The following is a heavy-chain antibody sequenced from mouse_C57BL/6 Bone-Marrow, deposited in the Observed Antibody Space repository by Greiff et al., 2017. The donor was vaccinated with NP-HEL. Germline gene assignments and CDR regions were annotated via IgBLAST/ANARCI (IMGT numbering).Heavy chain of an antibody. V-gene: IGHV1-64*01. CDR3: ARCFITTVGALFDY. Sequence: QVQLQQPGAELVKPGASVKLSCKASGYTFTSYWMHWVKQRPGQGLEWIGMIHPNSGSTNYNEKFKSKATLTVDKSSSTAYMQLSSLTSEDSAVYYCARCFITTVGALFDYWGQGTTLTVSS. CDR2: IHPNSGST. D-gene: IGHD1-1*01. CDR1: GYTFTSYW. J-gene: IGHJ2*01.